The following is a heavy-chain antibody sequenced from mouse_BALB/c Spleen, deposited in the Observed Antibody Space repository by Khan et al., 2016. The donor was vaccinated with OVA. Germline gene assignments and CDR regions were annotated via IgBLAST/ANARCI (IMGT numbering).Heavy chain of an antibody. J-gene: IGHJ3*01. CDR2: ISNRGTTT. V-gene: IGHV5-12*02. Sequence: EVELVESGGGLVQPGGSLKLSCATSGFTFSDYYMYWVRQTPEKRLEWVAYISNRGTTTYYPDTVRGRFTISRDNAKNTLYLQMSRLKSEDTAMSYCATEWDDGGLAYWGQGTLLTVSA. CDR1: GFTFSDYY. CDR3: ATEWDDGGLAY. D-gene: IGHD2-3*01.